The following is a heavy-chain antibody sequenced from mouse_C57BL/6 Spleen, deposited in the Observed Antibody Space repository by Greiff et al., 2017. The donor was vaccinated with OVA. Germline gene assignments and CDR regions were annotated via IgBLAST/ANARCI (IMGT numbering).Heavy chain of an antibody. D-gene: IGHD2-4*01. Sequence: EVKLVESEGGLVQPGSSMKLSCTASGFTFSDYYMAWVRQVPEKGLEWVANINYDGSSTYYLDSLKSRFIISRDNAKNILYLQMSSLKSEDTATYYCARARAYYDYDAAMDYWGQGTSVTVSS. CDR2: INYDGSST. CDR1: GFTFSDYY. J-gene: IGHJ4*01. CDR3: ARARAYYDYDAAMDY. V-gene: IGHV5-16*01.